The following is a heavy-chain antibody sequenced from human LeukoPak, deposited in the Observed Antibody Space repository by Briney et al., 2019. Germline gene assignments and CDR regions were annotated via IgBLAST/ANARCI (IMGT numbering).Heavy chain of an antibody. CDR2: ISSSSRTI. CDR3: AELGITMIGGV. V-gene: IGHV3-48*04. CDR1: GFTFSSYN. J-gene: IGHJ6*04. D-gene: IGHD3-10*02. Sequence: GGSLRLSCAASGFTFSSYNMNWVRQAPGKGLEWVSYISSSSRTIYYADSVKGRFTISRDNAKNSLYLQMNSLRAEDTAVYYCAELGITMIGGVWGKGTTVTISS.